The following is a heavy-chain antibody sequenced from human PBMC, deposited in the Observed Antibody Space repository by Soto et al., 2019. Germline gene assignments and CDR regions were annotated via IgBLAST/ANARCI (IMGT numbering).Heavy chain of an antibody. Sequence: QVQLVQSGAEVKKPGSSVKVSCKAPGGTFSTYAISCVRQAPGQGSEWMGGVTPIFGAPKYAQKFQGRVTITADESTSTGYMELRSLRSEDTAVYYCARSQGGSSSLDIYYYYYYGMDVWGQWTTVTVSS. J-gene: IGHJ6*02. CDR2: VTPIFGAP. D-gene: IGHD2-15*01. CDR1: GGTFSTYA. CDR3: ARSQGGSSSLDIYYYYYYGMDV. V-gene: IGHV1-69*01.